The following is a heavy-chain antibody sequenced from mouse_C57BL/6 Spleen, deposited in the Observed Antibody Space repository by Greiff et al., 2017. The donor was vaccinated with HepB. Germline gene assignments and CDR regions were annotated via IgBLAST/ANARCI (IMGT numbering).Heavy chain of an antibody. Sequence: VQLQQSGAELARPGASVKLSCKASGYTFTSYGISWVKQRTGQGLEWIGEIYPRSGNTYYNEKCKGKATLTADKSSSTAYMELRSLTSEDSAVYFCARSDYVSATPMDYWGQGTSVTVSS. V-gene: IGHV1-81*01. J-gene: IGHJ4*01. D-gene: IGHD1-1*01. CDR1: GYTFTSYG. CDR2: IYPRSGNT. CDR3: ARSDYVSATPMDY.